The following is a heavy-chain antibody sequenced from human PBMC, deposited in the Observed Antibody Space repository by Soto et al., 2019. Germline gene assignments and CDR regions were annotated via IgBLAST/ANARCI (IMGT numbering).Heavy chain of an antibody. CDR2: INPSGGST. CDR3: ARDLGKQWLVLPRCGMDV. Sequence: QVQLVQSGAEVKKPGASVKVSCKASGYTFTSYYMHWVRQAPGQGLEWMGIINPSGGSTSYAQKFQGRVTMNRDTSTSTVYMELSSLRSEDTAVYYCARDLGKQWLVLPRCGMDVWGQGTTVTVSS. D-gene: IGHD6-19*01. V-gene: IGHV1-46*01. CDR1: GYTFTSYY. J-gene: IGHJ6*02.